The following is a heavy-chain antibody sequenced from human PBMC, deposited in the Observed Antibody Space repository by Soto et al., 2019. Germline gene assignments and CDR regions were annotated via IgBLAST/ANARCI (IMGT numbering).Heavy chain of an antibody. V-gene: IGHV3-15*01. J-gene: IGHJ4*02. Sequence: GGSLRLSCAASGFTFSNAWMSWVRQAPGKGLEWVGRIKSKSDGGTTDYAAPVKGRVAISRDDSSNTLYLQMNSLKTEDTAVYYCTTEHAVFGVVIVPFDYWGQGTLVTVPS. CDR3: TTEHAVFGVVIVPFDY. CDR2: IKSKSDGGTT. D-gene: IGHD3-3*01. CDR1: GFTFSNAW.